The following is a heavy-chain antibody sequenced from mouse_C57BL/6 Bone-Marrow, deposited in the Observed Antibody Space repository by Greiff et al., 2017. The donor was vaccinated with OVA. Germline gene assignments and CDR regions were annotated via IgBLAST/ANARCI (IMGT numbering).Heavy chain of an antibody. D-gene: IGHD1-1*01. CDR1: GYTFPDYE. J-gene: IGHJ1*03. CDR3: TMRRLDYYGSGYFDV. V-gene: IGHV1-15*01. CDR2: IDPETGGT. Sequence: QVQLQQSGAELVRPGASVTLSCKASGYTFPDYEMHWVKQTPVHGLEWIGAIDPETGGTAYNQKFKGKAILTADKSSSTAYMELRSLTSEDSAVYYCTMRRLDYYGSGYFDVWGTGTTVTVSS.